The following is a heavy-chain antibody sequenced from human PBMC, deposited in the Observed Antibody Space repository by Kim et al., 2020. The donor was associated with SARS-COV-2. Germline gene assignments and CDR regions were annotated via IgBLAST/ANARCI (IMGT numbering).Heavy chain of an antibody. CDR3: ARGNDANSGVYDY. CDR2: IWYDASKK. V-gene: IGHV3-33*01. Sequence: GGSLRLSCAASGFTFRSYGMHWVRQAPGTGPEWVAVIWYDASKKYYIDSVKGRFTISRDNSKNTLFLQMDTLRAEDTAIYYCARGNDANSGVYDYWGQEPWSPSPQ. J-gene: IGHJ4*01. CDR1: GFTFRSYG. D-gene: IGHD1-1*01.